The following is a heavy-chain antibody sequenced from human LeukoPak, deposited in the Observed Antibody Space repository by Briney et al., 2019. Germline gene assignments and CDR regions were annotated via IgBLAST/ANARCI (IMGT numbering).Heavy chain of an antibody. CDR1: GFTVSSNY. Sequence: GGSLRLSCAASGFTVSSNYMSWVRQAPGKGLEWVSVIHSGGSTYYADSVKGRFTISRDNSKNTLYLQMNSPRAEDTAVYYCASAGDSSGSYYYYGMDVWGQGTTVTVSS. J-gene: IGHJ6*02. V-gene: IGHV3-53*01. CDR2: IHSGGST. CDR3: ASAGDSSGSYYYYGMDV. D-gene: IGHD3-22*01.